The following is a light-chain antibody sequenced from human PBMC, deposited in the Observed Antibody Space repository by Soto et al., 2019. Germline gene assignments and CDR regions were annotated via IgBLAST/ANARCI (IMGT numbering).Light chain of an antibody. CDR3: QQLYSYPLT. Sequence: DIQLTQSPSFLSSSVGDRFTVTCRASQGINSYLAWYQQKPGKAPKLLIYTASTLQSGVPSRFSGSGSGTEFTLTITSLQPEDFAAYYCQQLYSYPLTFGGGTKVDI. V-gene: IGKV1-9*01. J-gene: IGKJ4*01. CDR2: TAS. CDR1: QGINSY.